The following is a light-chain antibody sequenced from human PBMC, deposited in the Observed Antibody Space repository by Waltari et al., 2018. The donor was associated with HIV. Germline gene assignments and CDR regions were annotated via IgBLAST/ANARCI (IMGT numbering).Light chain of an antibody. CDR3: LQDGSFPLT. CDR2: AAS. CDR1: QVIGND. Sequence: AIQMTQSPSSRSASVGDRVTSTCRASQVIGNDLGWYQQKPGQAPKALIYAASSLQTGIPSRFSGSRSGTDFTLTISSLQTEDSATYYCLQDGSFPLTFGPGTKVDV. V-gene: IGKV1-6*02. J-gene: IGKJ3*01.